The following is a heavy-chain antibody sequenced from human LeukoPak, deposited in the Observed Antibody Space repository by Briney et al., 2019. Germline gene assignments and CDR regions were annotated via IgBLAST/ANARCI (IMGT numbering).Heavy chain of an antibody. CDR1: GFTFDDYA. D-gene: IGHD6-13*01. J-gene: IGHJ4*02. CDR3: AKAGYSSSWYPPKPFDY. V-gene: IGHV3-9*01. CDR2: ISWNSGSI. Sequence: PGGSLRLSCAASGFTFDDYAMHWVRQAPGKGLEWVSGISWNSGSIGYADSVKGRFTISRDNAKNSLYLQMNSLRAEDTTLYYCAKAGYSSSWYPPKPFDYWGQGTLVTVSS.